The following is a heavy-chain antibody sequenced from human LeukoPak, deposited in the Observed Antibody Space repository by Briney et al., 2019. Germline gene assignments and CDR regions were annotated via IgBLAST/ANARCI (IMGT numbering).Heavy chain of an antibody. D-gene: IGHD1-1*01. J-gene: IGHJ4*02. CDR2: ISSSGTKT. CDR1: GFTFSDYY. V-gene: IGHV3-11*01. CDR3: ARARTGIFDY. Sequence: GGSLRLSCAASGFTFSDYYMSWIRQTPGKGLEWVSYISSSGTKTHYADSVKGRFTISRDNAKNSLYLQMNSLRAEDTAVYYCARARTGIFDYWGQGTLVTVSS.